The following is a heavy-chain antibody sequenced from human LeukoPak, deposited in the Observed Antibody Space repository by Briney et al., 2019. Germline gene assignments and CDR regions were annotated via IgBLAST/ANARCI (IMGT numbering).Heavy chain of an antibody. V-gene: IGHV4-61*05. D-gene: IGHD3-3*01. CDR3: ARVWSGYDVFDI. CDR2: IYYSGST. J-gene: IGHJ3*02. Sequence: SETLSLTCTVSGGSISSSRYYWGWIRQPPGKGLEWIGYIYYSGSTNYKPSLKSRVTISVGASKNQFSLKLRSVTAADTAVYYCARVWSGYDVFDIWGQGTMVTVSS. CDR1: GGSISSSRYY.